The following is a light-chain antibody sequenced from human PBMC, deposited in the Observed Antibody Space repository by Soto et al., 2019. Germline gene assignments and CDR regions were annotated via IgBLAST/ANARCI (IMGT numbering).Light chain of an antibody. CDR2: AAS. V-gene: IGKV1-8*01. CDR1: QGISSY. CDR3: EQYYSYPFT. J-gene: IGKJ4*01. Sequence: IRMTQSPSSFSASTGDRVTITCRASQGISSYLAWYQQKPGKAPKLLIYAASTLQSGVPSRFSGSGSGTDLTLTISCLQSEDFATCYCEQYYSYPFTFGGGT.